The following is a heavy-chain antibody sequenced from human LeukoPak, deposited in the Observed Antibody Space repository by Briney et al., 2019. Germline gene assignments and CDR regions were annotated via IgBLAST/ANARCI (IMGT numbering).Heavy chain of an antibody. D-gene: IGHD6-13*01. Sequence: GGSLRLSCAASGFTFSDYYMSWIRQAPGKGLEWVSYISSSGSTIYYADSVKGRFTISRDNAKNSLYLQMNSLRAEDTAVYYCASAYSSSWYKGPISAFDIWGQGTMVTVS. CDR3: ASAYSSSWYKGPISAFDI. V-gene: IGHV3-11*01. CDR1: GFTFSDYY. CDR2: ISSSGSTI. J-gene: IGHJ3*02.